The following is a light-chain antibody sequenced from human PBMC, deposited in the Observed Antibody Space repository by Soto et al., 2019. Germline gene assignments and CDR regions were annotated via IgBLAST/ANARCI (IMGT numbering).Light chain of an antibody. CDR2: DNS. CDR3: HSYDVSLRGPA. J-gene: IGLJ2*01. V-gene: IGLV1-40*01. CDR1: RSNIGAGYD. Sequence: QSVLTQPPSLSGAPGQRVTISCTGGRSNIGAGYDVHWYQHLPGTAPKVLIFDNSNRPSGVPDRFSGSKSGTSASLAITGLQAVDEAVYYCHSYDVSLRGPAFGGGTKLTVL.